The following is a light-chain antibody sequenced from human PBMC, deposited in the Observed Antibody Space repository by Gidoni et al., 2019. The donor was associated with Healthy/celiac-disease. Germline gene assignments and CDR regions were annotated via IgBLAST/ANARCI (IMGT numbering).Light chain of an antibody. CDR1: SSAVGGYNY. Sequence: QSALTQPASVSGSPGQSITSSCTGTSSAVGGYNYVSWYQQHPGKAPKLMIYDVSNRPSGVSNRFSGSKSGNTASLTISGLQAEDEADYYCSSYTSSSTLGVVFGGGTKLTVL. V-gene: IGLV2-14*01. J-gene: IGLJ2*01. CDR2: DVS. CDR3: SSYTSSSTLGVV.